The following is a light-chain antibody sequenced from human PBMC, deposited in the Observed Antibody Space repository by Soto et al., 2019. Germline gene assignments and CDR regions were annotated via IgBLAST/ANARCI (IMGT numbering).Light chain of an antibody. J-gene: IGKJ5*01. CDR3: QQRYTTPSP. V-gene: IGKV1-39*01. CDR2: AAS. Sequence: DIQMTQAPSSLSASVGDRVTITCRASQSISSYLNWYQQKPGKAPKLLIYAASSLQSGVPSRFSGSGSGTDFTLTISSLQPEDFATYYCQQRYTTPSPFGPGTRLEIK. CDR1: QSISSY.